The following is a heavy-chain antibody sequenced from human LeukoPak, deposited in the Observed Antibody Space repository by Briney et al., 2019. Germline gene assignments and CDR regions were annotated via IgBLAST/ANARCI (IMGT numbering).Heavy chain of an antibody. CDR3: AKDLRSALFYDSSGCYFPRGLGNDY. CDR1: GFTFSSYA. Sequence: GGSLRLSCAASGFTFSSYAMSWVRQAPGKGLEWVSAIGGSGGSTYYADSVKGRFTISRDNSKNTLYLQMNSLRAEDTAVYYCAKDLRSALFYDSSGCYFPRGLGNDYWGQGTLVTVSS. J-gene: IGHJ4*02. V-gene: IGHV3-23*01. D-gene: IGHD3-22*01. CDR2: IGGSGGST.